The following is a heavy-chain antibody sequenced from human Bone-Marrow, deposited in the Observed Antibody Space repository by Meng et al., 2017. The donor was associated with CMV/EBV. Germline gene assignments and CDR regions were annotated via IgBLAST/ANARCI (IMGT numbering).Heavy chain of an antibody. CDR1: GCTLRSYW. Sequence: GESLKLSCAASGCTLRSYWIHWVRQAPGKGLVWVSRIISDGSSTSYADSVKGRFTVSRDNDKNTLFLQMNSLRAEDTAVYYCARGKNGVGYCSSTSCYADAFDIWGQGTMVTVSS. D-gene: IGHD2-2*01. V-gene: IGHV3-74*01. CDR3: ARGKNGVGYCSSTSCYADAFDI. J-gene: IGHJ3*02. CDR2: IISDGSST.